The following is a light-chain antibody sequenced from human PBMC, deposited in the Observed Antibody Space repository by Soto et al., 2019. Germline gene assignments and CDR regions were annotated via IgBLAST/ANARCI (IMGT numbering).Light chain of an antibody. V-gene: IGKV3-15*01. CDR2: GAS. J-gene: IGKJ1*01. CDR1: QGIISN. Sequence: ETVMTQSPVTLSVSPGERVTLSCRACQGIISNLAWYQQKRGQAPRVLIYGASTRATGVPDRFSGSGSGTEFTLTITSLQSEDSAIYYCQQYYDWPRTFGQGTNVEIK. CDR3: QQYYDWPRT.